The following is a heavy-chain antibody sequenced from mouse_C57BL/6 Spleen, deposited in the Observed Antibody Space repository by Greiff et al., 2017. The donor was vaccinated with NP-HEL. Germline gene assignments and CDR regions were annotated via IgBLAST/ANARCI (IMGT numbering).Heavy chain of an antibody. CDR2: ISGGGGNT. J-gene: IGHJ3*01. CDR1: GFTFSSYP. V-gene: IGHV5-9*01. D-gene: IGHD3-3*01. CDR3: ARQAVSLFAY. Sequence: EVKLMESGGGLVKPGGSLKLSCAASGFTFSSYPMSWVRQTPEKRLEWVATISGGGGNTYYPDSVKGRFTISRDNAKNTLYLQMSSLRSEDTALYYCARQAVSLFAYWGQGTLVTVSA.